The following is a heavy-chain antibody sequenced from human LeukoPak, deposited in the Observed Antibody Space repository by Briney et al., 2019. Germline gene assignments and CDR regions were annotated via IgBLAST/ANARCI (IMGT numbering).Heavy chain of an antibody. V-gene: IGHV4-34*01. Sequence: SETLSLTCAVYGGSFTDYYWSWIRQPPGKRLEWIGEINHSGSTNYNPSLKSRVTISVDTSKNQFSLKLSSVTAADTAVYYCARGRGYSYGTDDAFDIWGQGTMATVSS. J-gene: IGHJ3*02. CDR1: GGSFTDYY. CDR2: INHSGST. CDR3: ARGRGYSYGTDDAFDI. D-gene: IGHD5-18*01.